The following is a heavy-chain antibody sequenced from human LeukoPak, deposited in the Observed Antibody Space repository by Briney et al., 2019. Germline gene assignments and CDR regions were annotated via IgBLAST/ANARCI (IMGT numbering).Heavy chain of an antibody. CDR2: IIPIFGTA. D-gene: IGHD5-18*01. CDR1: GGTFSSYA. Sequence: SVKVSCKASGGTFSSYAISWVRQAPGQGLEWMGGIIPIFGTANYAQKFQGRVTITADESTSTAYMELSSLRSEDTAVYYCAAEPRYSYGNREFDSWGQGTLVTVSS. J-gene: IGHJ4*02. CDR3: AAEPRYSYGNREFDS. V-gene: IGHV1-69*13.